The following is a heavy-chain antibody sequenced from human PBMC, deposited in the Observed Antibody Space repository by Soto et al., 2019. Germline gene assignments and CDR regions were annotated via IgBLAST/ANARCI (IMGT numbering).Heavy chain of an antibody. CDR2: IIPIFGTA. Sequence: SVKVSCRASVGTFSSYAISWVRQAPGQGLEWMGGIIPIFGTASYAQKFQGRVTITADESTSTAYMELSSLRSEDTAVYYCASLVVTMIVVVTGPFDIWGQGTMVTVSS. CDR3: ASLVVTMIVVVTGPFDI. CDR1: VGTFSSYA. D-gene: IGHD3-22*01. J-gene: IGHJ3*02. V-gene: IGHV1-69*13.